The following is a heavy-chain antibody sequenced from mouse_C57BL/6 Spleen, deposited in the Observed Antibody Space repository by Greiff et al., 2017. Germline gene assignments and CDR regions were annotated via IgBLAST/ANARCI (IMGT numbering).Heavy chain of an antibody. CDR1: GYTFTNYW. Sequence: QVQLQQSGAELVRPGTSVKMSCKASGYTFTNYWIGWAKQRPGHGLEWIGDIYPGGGYTNYNEKFKGKATLTADKSSSTAYMQFSSLTSEDSAIYNCARTAYYGSTGWYFDVWGTGTTVTVSS. CDR3: ARTAYYGSTGWYFDV. V-gene: IGHV1-63*01. D-gene: IGHD1-1*01. CDR2: IYPGGGYT. J-gene: IGHJ1*03.